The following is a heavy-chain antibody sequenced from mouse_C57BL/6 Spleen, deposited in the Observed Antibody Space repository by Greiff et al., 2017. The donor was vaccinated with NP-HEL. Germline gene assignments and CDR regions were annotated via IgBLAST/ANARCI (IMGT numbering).Heavy chain of an antibody. J-gene: IGHJ4*01. CDR3: ARYDGYSYYAMDY. CDR2: INPSSGYT. Sequence: VQLQQSGAELARPGASVKMSCKASGYTFTSYTMHWVKQRPGQGLEWIGYINPSSGYTKYNQKFKDKATLTADKSSSTAYMQLSSLTSEDSAVYYGARYDGYSYYAMDYWGQGTSVTVSS. CDR1: GYTFTSYT. D-gene: IGHD2-3*01. V-gene: IGHV1-4*01.